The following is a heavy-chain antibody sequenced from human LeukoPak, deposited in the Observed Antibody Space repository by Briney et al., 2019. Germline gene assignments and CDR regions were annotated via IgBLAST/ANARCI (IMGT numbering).Heavy chain of an antibody. V-gene: IGHV3-33*01. Sequence: GRSLRLSCAASGFTFSSYGMHWVRQAPGKGLEWVAVIWYDGSNKYYADSVKGRFTISRDNAKNSLFLQMKSLRAEDTAVYYCARTRKNYYDSSGLFDYWGQGTLVTVSS. CDR2: IWYDGSNK. J-gene: IGHJ4*02. CDR3: ARTRKNYYDSSGLFDY. CDR1: GFTFSSYG. D-gene: IGHD3-22*01.